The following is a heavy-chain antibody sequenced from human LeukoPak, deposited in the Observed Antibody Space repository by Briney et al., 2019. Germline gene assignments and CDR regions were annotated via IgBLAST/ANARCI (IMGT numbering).Heavy chain of an antibody. V-gene: IGHV3-21*01. CDR1: GFTFSSHS. CDR2: FGTRSSSI. J-gene: IGHJ4*02. D-gene: IGHD5-24*01. CDR3: ARERDEGFDY. Sequence: GGSLRLSCAASGFTFSSHSMNWVRQAPGKGLEWVSSFGTRSSSIYYADSVKGRFSISRDNARNSLYLQMNSLKAEDTAVYYCARERDEGFDYWGQGTLVTVSS.